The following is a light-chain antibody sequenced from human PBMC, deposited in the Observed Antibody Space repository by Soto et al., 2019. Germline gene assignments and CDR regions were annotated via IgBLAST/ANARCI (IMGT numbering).Light chain of an antibody. CDR2: GAS. Sequence: EIVLTQSPGTLSLSPGERATLSCRASQSVSSSYLAWYQQKPGQAPRLLIFGASSRATGIPDRFSGSGSGTDLTLTISRLETEDFAVYYWQQYGSSLYTFGQGTKLEIK. CDR3: QQYGSSLYT. CDR1: QSVSSSY. V-gene: IGKV3-20*01. J-gene: IGKJ2*01.